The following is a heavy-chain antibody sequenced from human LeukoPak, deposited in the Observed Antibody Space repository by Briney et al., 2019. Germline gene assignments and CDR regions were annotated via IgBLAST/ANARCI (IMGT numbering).Heavy chain of an antibody. Sequence: SQTLSLTCTVSGGSISTETYYWPWVRQPAGKELEWIGRISSTGNTDYNPSLKSRVTISMDRSKNQFSLGLNSVTATDTAVYYCARDRSYGGSRFDTWGQGILVTVSS. V-gene: IGHV4-61*02. CDR1: GGSISTETYY. CDR3: ARDRSYGGSRFDT. J-gene: IGHJ5*02. CDR2: ISSTGNT. D-gene: IGHD1-26*01.